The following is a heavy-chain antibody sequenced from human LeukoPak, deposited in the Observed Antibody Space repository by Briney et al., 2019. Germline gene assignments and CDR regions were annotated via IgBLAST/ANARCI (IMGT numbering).Heavy chain of an antibody. CDR3: ARGPYSYDSSGAFDI. CDR2: IYYSGST. D-gene: IGHD3-22*01. J-gene: IGHJ3*02. V-gene: IGHV4-39*07. CDR1: GGSISSSSYY. Sequence: PSETLSLTCTVSGGSISSSSYYWGWIRQPPGKGLEWIGSIYYSGSTYYNPSLKSRVTISVDTSKNQFSLKLSSVTAADTAVYFCARGPYSYDSSGAFDIWGQGTMVTVSS.